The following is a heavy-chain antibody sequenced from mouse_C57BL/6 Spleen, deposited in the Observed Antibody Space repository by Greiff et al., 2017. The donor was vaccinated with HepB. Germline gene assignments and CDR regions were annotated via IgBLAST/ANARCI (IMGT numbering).Heavy chain of an antibody. CDR2: IDPEDGET. CDR3: AIYYGNYLYYAMDY. J-gene: IGHJ4*01. CDR1: GFNIKDYY. D-gene: IGHD2-1*01. V-gene: IGHV14-2*01. Sequence: VQLKESGAELVKPGASVKLSCTASGFNIKDYYMHWVKQRTEQGLEWIGRIDPEDGETKYAPKFQGKATITADTSSNSAYLQLSSLTSEDTAVYYCAIYYGNYLYYAMDYWGQGTSVTVSS.